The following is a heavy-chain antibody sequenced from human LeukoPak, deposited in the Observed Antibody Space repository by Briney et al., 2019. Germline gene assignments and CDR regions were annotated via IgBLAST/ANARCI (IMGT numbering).Heavy chain of an antibody. CDR3: ARVSGGNSGEYFQH. D-gene: IGHD4-23*01. CDR1: GGSISSYY. J-gene: IGHJ1*01. CDR2: IYYSGST. V-gene: IGHV4-59*01. Sequence: PSETQSLTCTVSGGSISSYYWSWIRQPPGKGLEWIGYIYYSGSTNYNPSLKSRVTISVDTSKNQFSLKLSSVTAADTAVYYCARVSGGNSGEYFQHWGQGTLVTVSS.